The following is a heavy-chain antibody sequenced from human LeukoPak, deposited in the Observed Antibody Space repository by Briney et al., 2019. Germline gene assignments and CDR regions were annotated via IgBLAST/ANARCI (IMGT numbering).Heavy chain of an antibody. CDR3: AKGTLLGWYSSWYPPFDY. CDR1: GFTFNMYA. J-gene: IGHJ4*02. D-gene: IGHD6-13*01. CDR2: ISGTADDT. V-gene: IGHV3-23*01. Sequence: GSLRLSCAASGFTFNMYAMTWVRQAPGAGLERVSVISGTADDTYYIDSVKGRFTISRDNSKNTLYLQMNSLRAEDTAVYFCAKGTLLGWYSSWYPPFDYWGQGTLVTVSS.